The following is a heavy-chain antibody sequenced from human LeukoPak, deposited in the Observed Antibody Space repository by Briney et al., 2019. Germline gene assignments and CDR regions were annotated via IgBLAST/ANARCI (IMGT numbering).Heavy chain of an antibody. J-gene: IGHJ4*02. CDR3: AKDGEGAFVVVPAASDY. CDR2: ISYDGSNK. Sequence: PGGSLRLSCAASGFTFSSYAMHWVRQAPGKGLEWVAVISYDGSNKYYADSVKGRFTISRDNSKNTLYLQMNSLRAEDTAVYYCAKDGEGAFVVVPAASDYWGQGTLVTVSS. V-gene: IGHV3-30-3*01. D-gene: IGHD2-2*01. CDR1: GFTFSSYA.